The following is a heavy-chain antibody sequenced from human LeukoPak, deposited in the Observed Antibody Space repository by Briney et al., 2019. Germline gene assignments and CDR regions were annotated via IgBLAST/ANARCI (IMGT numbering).Heavy chain of an antibody. CDR3: ATRGGDYYYMDV. CDR1: GYTFTGYY. Sequence: GASVKVSCKASGYTFTGYYMHWVRQAPGQGLEWMGWMNPNSGNTGYAQKFQGRVTMTRNTSISTAYMELSSLRSEDTAVYYCATRGGDYYYMDVWGKGTTVTISS. V-gene: IGHV1-8*02. D-gene: IGHD3-16*01. J-gene: IGHJ6*03. CDR2: MNPNSGNT.